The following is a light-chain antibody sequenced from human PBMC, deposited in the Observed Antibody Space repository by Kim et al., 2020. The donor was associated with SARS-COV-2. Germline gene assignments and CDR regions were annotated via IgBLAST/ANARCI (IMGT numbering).Light chain of an antibody. Sequence: QSVLTQPPSVSGAPGQGVTISCTGSNSNIGAGFDVHWYQQVPGTAPKLLISDNNNRPSGVPDRISTSKSDTSVSLAISGLQPEDEADYYCQSFDISLSVFVIFGGGTQLTVL. CDR1: NSNIGAGFD. J-gene: IGLJ2*01. V-gene: IGLV1-40*01. CDR3: QSFDISLSVFVI. CDR2: DNN.